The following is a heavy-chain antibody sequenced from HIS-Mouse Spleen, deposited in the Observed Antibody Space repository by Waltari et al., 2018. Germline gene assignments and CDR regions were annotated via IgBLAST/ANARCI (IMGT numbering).Heavy chain of an antibody. CDR3: ARMGPASGSYGDY. J-gene: IGHJ4*02. D-gene: IGHD1-26*01. CDR2: SDYSGST. Sequence: QLQLQESGPGLVKPSETLSLTCTVSGGSISSSSYYWGWIRQPPGKGLEWIGSSDYSGSTYSNPSLKSRVTISVDTSKNQFSLKLSSVTAADTAVYYCARMGPASGSYGDYWGQGTLVTVSS. V-gene: IGHV4-39*07. CDR1: GGSISSSSYY.